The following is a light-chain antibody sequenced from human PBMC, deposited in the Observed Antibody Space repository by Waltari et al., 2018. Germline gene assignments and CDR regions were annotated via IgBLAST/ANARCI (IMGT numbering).Light chain of an antibody. CDR1: SCDVGGYNY. CDR3: SSYISSSTLEL. V-gene: IGLV2-14*03. Sequence: QSALTPPASVSGSPGQSITIFCTGTSCDVGGYNYVSWYQHHPGKAPKLMIYDVSNRPSGVSNRFSGSKSGNTASLTISGLQAEDEADYYCSSYISSSTLELFGGGTSLTVL. CDR2: DVS. J-gene: IGLJ2*01.